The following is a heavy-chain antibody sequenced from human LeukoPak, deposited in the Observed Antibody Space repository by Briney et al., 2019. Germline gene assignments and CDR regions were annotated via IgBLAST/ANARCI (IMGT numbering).Heavy chain of an antibody. CDR2: ISSYGGST. Sequence: GGSLRLSCSASGFIFRNYGMHWVRQAPGKGLEYVSTISSYGGSTYYADLVKGRFTISRDNSKNTLYLQMSSLRAEDTAVYYCVKDLYSYSFDYWGQGTLVTVSS. CDR3: VKDLYSYSFDY. V-gene: IGHV3-64D*09. CDR1: GFIFRNYG. D-gene: IGHD2-8*01. J-gene: IGHJ4*02.